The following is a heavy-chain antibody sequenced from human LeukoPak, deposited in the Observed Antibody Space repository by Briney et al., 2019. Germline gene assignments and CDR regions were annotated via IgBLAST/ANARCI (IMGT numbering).Heavy chain of an antibody. CDR2: IYYSGST. J-gene: IGHJ3*02. CDR1: GGSISSYY. D-gene: IGHD3-22*01. CDR3: ARYHYYDSSADAFDI. V-gene: IGHV4-59*08. Sequence: PSETLSLTCTVSGGSISSYYWSWIRQPPGKGLEWIGYIYYSGSTNYIPSLKSRVTISVDTSKNQFSLKLSSVTAADTAVYYCARYHYYDSSADAFDIWGQGTMVTVSS.